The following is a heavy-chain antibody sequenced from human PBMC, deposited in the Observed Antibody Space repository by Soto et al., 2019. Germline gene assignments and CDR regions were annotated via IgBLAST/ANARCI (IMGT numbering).Heavy chain of an antibody. J-gene: IGHJ4*02. V-gene: IGHV3-23*01. CDR1: GFTFSNFA. CDR2: ISGSGTSK. D-gene: IGHD6-19*01. CDR3: AKDRKSGSGWYWDY. Sequence: EVQLLESGGDLIQPGGSLRLSCAASGFTFSNFAMSWVRQAPGKGLEWVSGISGSGTSKYDADSVKGRFSISRDNSKNTLYLQMNSLRAEDTAVYYCAKDRKSGSGWYWDYWGQGTLVTVSS.